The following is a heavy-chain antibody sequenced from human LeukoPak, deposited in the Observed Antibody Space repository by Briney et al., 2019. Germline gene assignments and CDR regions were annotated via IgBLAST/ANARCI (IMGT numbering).Heavy chain of an antibody. CDR2: IRYDGSNE. D-gene: IGHD6-13*01. V-gene: IGHV3-30*02. Sequence: GGSLRLSCAASGFTFSSYGMHWVRQAPGKGLEWVSFIRYDGSNEYYADSVRGRFTISRDNSKNTLYLQMNSLRAEDTAVYYCAKDPGRLSSSWSFDYWGQGTLVTVSS. CDR1: GFTFSSYG. J-gene: IGHJ4*02. CDR3: AKDPGRLSSSWSFDY.